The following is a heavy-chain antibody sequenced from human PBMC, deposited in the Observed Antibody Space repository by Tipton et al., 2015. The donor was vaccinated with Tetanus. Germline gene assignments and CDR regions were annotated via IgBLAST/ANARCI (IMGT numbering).Heavy chain of an antibody. CDR2: AYYSGST. J-gene: IGHJ4*02. V-gene: IGHV4-39*01. D-gene: IGHD3-9*01. Sequence: LRLSCTVSGGSISSSSYYWGWIRQPPGKGLEWIGSAYYSGSTYYNPSLKSRVTISVDTSKNQFSLELSSVTVADTAVYYCARHSSLKALNYWGQGTLVTASS. CDR1: GGSISSSSYY. CDR3: ARHSSLKALNY.